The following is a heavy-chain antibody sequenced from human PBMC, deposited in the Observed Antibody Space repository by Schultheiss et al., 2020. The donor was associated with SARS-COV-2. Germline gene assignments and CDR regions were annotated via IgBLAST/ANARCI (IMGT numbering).Heavy chain of an antibody. V-gene: IGHV4-59*08. CDR2: INHSGST. CDR3: ATVFVGGRFDP. D-gene: IGHD4-23*01. CDR1: GGSISSYY. J-gene: IGHJ5*02. Sequence: SETLSLTCTVSGGSISSYYWSWIRQPPGKGLEWIGEINHSGSTNYNPSLKSRVTISVDTSKNQFSLKLSSVTAADTAVYYCATVFVGGRFDPWGQGTLVTVSS.